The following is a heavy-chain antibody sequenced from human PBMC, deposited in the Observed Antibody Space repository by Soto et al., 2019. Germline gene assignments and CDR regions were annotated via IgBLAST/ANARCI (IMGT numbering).Heavy chain of an antibody. Sequence: ASVKVCCKASGDTFTGYYMHWVRQAPGQGLEWMGWINPNSGGTNYAQKFQGWVTMTRDTSISTAYMELSRLRSDDTAVYYCASARGLAAAGFDYWGQGTLVTVSS. V-gene: IGHV1-2*04. CDR3: ASARGLAAAGFDY. J-gene: IGHJ4*02. D-gene: IGHD6-13*01. CDR1: GDTFTGYY. CDR2: INPNSGGT.